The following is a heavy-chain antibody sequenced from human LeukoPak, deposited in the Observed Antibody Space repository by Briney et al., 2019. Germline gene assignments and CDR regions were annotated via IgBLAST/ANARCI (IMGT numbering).Heavy chain of an antibody. Sequence: GGSLRLSCAASGFTVSDHLMDWVRQAPGKGLEWVARSRSRARGYSTEYAASVKGRFTISRGESNNLVYLQMNSPQTEDTAVYFCVSTIAGSCFDDWGQGTLVTVSS. CDR3: VSTIAGSCFDD. V-gene: IGHV3-72*01. CDR1: GFTVSDHL. CDR2: SRSRARGYST. J-gene: IGHJ5*02. D-gene: IGHD2-21*01.